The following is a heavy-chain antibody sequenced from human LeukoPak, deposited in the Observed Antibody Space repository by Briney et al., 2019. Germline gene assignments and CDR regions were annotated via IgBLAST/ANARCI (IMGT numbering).Heavy chain of an antibody. V-gene: IGHV3-11*01. Sequence: GSLRLSCVASGINFSDYYMSWIRQAPGKGLKWISFISSSSSAIYYADSVKGRFTISRDNAKNSLYLQMNSLRVEDTAVYYCARASVTTIDRFDPWGQGTLVTVSS. CDR2: ISSSSSAI. CDR3: ARASVTTIDRFDP. J-gene: IGHJ5*02. D-gene: IGHD4-17*01. CDR1: GINFSDYY.